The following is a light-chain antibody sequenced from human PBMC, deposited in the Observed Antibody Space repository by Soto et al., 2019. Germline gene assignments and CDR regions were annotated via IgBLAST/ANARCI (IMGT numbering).Light chain of an antibody. Sequence: DIQVTQSPSSLSSSVGDRVTITCRASQSISSFLIWYQQKAGKAPKVLIYAPSSLQSVVPSRFSGSGSGTEFTLTITSLQPEDFATYYCQQSYIVPYTFGQGTKLEIK. CDR2: APS. J-gene: IGKJ2*01. CDR1: QSISSF. V-gene: IGKV1-39*01. CDR3: QQSYIVPYT.